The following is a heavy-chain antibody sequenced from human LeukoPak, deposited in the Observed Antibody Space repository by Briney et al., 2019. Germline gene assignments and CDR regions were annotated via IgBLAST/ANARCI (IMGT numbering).Heavy chain of an antibody. V-gene: IGHV3-66*01. D-gene: IGHD3-9*01. CDR2: LCRAGDT. J-gene: IGHJ5*02. CDR3: ARDAYDNTESVRWFDP. Sequence: GGSPTLSCAAFGFTVSSNYMSWVRQPPGKGLEWVAVLCRAGDTYYADSVKGRFTISRDDSKNTLYLQMNTVRVEDTAVYYCARDAYDNTESVRWFDPWGQGTPVTVS. CDR1: GFTVSSNY.